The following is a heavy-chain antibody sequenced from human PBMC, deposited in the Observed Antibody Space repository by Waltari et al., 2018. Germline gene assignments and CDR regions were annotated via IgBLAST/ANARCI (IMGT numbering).Heavy chain of an antibody. V-gene: IGHV4-34*01. J-gene: IGHJ4*02. CDR1: GGSFSGYY. D-gene: IGHD3-22*01. Sequence: QVQLQQWGAGLLKPSETLSLTCAVYGGSFSGYYWSWIRQPPGKGLEWIWEINHSGRTNYNPSLKSRVTISVDTSKNQLSLKLSSVTAADTAVYYCATGDDSSGFDYWGQGTLVTVSS. CDR3: ATGDDSSGFDY. CDR2: INHSGRT.